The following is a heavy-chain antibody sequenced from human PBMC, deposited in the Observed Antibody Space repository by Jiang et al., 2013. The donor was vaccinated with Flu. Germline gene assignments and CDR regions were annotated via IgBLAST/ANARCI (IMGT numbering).Heavy chain of an antibody. CDR3: ARAIGGYSYGPFEY. CDR1: GGTLSSYA. Sequence: KPGSSLRVSCKASGGTLSSYASNWVRQAPGQGLEWMGGIIPIFGTTEYAQKFQGRVTITADESTGTVYMELTSLKSEDTAVYYCARAIGGYSYGPFEYWGQGTLVTVSA. CDR2: IIPIFGTT. J-gene: IGHJ4*02. D-gene: IGHD5-18*01. V-gene: IGHV1-69*01.